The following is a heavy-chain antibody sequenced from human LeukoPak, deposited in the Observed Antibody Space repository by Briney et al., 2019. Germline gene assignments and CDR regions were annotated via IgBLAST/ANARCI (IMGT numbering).Heavy chain of an antibody. CDR2: ISGSGGST. J-gene: IGHJ4*02. D-gene: IGHD6-6*01. Sequence: HPGGSLRLSCLASGFTFRDFYMSWIRQAPGKGLEWVSAISGSGGSTYYADSVKGRFTISRDNSKNTLYLQMNSLRAEDTAVYYCAKDRGYSSSSVVPYYFDYWGQGTLVTVSS. CDR3: AKDRGYSSSSVVPYYFDY. V-gene: IGHV3-23*01. CDR1: GFTFRDFY.